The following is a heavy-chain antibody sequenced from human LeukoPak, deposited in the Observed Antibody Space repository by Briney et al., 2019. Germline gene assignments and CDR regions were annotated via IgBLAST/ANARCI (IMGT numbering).Heavy chain of an antibody. D-gene: IGHD3-22*01. J-gene: IGHJ3*02. CDR2: IYYSGST. V-gene: IGHV4-59*02. Sequence: SETLSLTCSVSGGSVSTNYWSWIRQPPGKGLEWSGYIYYSGSTNYNPSLKSRVTISVDTSKNQFSLKLSSVTAADTAVYYCARGRTTYYYDSVGYYRDAFDIWGQGTMVTVSS. CDR3: ARGRTTYYYDSVGYYRDAFDI. CDR1: GGSVSTNY.